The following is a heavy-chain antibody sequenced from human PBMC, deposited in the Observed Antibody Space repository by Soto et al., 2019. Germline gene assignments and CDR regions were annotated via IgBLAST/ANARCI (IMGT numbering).Heavy chain of an antibody. CDR1: GASISSDKW. Sequence: SETLSLTCAVSGASISSDKWWSWVRQPPGKGLEWIGEIYHSGSTNYIPSLKSRVSISVDTSKNQFSLKLNSVTAADTAVYYCARGGTGDLDYWGQGALVTVSS. V-gene: IGHV4-4*02. CDR3: ARGGTGDLDY. D-gene: IGHD7-27*01. CDR2: IYHSGST. J-gene: IGHJ4*02.